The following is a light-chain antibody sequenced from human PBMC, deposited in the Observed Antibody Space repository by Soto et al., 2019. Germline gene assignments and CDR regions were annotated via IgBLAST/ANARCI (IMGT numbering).Light chain of an antibody. CDR3: QQYGSLPRT. CDR1: QSVSSSY. Sequence: EIVLTQSPGTLSLSPGERPTLSCRASQSVSSSYLAWYQQKPGQAPRLLIYGASSRGTGIPDRFSGSGSGTDFTLTISRLEPEDFAVYYCQQYGSLPRTFGQGTKVEIK. CDR2: GAS. J-gene: IGKJ1*01. V-gene: IGKV3-20*01.